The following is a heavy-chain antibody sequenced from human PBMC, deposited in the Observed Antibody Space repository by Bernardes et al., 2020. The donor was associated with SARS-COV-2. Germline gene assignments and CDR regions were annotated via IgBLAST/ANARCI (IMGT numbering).Heavy chain of an antibody. CDR1: GFTFSDYS. D-gene: IGHD5-12*01. Sequence: GSLRLSCAASGFTFSDYSMHWVRQAPGKGLEYVSVISSNGGSTWYADSVKGRFTISRDNSNNTVYLQMGRLRADDTAVYYCARSVFGGYDFLYWGQGTLVTVSS. CDR2: ISSNGGST. V-gene: IGHV3-64*02. CDR3: ARSVFGGYDFLY. J-gene: IGHJ4*02.